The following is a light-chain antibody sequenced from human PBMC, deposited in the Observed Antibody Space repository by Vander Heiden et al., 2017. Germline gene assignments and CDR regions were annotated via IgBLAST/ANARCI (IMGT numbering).Light chain of an antibody. Sequence: DIQMTQSPSSLSASVGDRVTITCQASQDISNYLNWYQQKPGKAPKLLIYDASNLETGVLSRFSGSGSGTDFTFTISSLQPEDIATYYCQQYDNLPPQLTFGGGTKVEIK. CDR2: DAS. CDR1: QDISNY. CDR3: QQYDNLPPQLT. V-gene: IGKV1-33*01. J-gene: IGKJ4*01.